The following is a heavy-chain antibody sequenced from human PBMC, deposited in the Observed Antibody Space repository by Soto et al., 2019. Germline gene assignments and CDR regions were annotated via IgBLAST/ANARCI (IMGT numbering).Heavy chain of an antibody. D-gene: IGHD6-19*01. CDR3: ARDRRRQFGWSHWGMDF. J-gene: IGHJ6*02. CDR2: IYYSGST. V-gene: IGHV4-59*01. CDR1: GGSISSYY. Sequence: SETLSLTCTVSGGSISSYYWSWIRQPPGKGLEWIGYIYYSGSTSYDPSLKSRVTISVDTSKNQFSLKLSSVTAADTAVYYCARDRRRQFGWSHWGMDFWGQGTTATVYS.